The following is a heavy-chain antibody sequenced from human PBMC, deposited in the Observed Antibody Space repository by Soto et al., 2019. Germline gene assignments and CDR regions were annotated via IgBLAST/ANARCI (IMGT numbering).Heavy chain of an antibody. Sequence: QVPLVQSGAEVKKPGASVKVSCKASGYTFTNYAMHWVRQAPGQRLEWMGWINAGNGNTKYSQKFQGRVTITRDTSASTAYMELSSLRYEDTAVYFCARGPLLRGDVWGQGTTVTVSS. J-gene: IGHJ6*02. V-gene: IGHV1-3*01. D-gene: IGHD3-10*01. CDR1: GYTFTNYA. CDR3: ARGPLLRGDV. CDR2: INAGNGNT.